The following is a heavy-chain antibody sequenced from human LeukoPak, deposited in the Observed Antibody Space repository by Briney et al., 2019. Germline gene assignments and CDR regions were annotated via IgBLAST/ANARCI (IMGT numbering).Heavy chain of an antibody. CDR3: ARAYYDSSGDHFDY. CDR1: GGTFSSYA. Sequence: VASVKVSCKASGGTFSSYAISWVRQAPGQGLEWMGGIIPIFGTANYAQKFQGRVTITADESTSTAYMELSNLRSEDTAVYYCARAYYDSSGDHFDYWGQGTLVTVSS. J-gene: IGHJ4*02. D-gene: IGHD3-22*01. CDR2: IIPIFGTA. V-gene: IGHV1-69*13.